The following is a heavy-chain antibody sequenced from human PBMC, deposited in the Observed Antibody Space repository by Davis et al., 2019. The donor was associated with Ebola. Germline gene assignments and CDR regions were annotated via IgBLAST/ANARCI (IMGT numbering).Heavy chain of an antibody. J-gene: IGHJ4*02. V-gene: IGHV1-69*02. CDR2: IIPILGIA. Sequence: SVKVSCKASGGTFSSYTITWVRQAPGQGLEWMGSIIPILGIADYAQKFQGRVTITADKSTSTASMELSSMRSEDTAVYYCARVAGTAIRAYYFDYWGQGTLVTVSS. CDR3: ARVAGTAIRAYYFDY. D-gene: IGHD2-21*02. CDR1: GGTFSSYT.